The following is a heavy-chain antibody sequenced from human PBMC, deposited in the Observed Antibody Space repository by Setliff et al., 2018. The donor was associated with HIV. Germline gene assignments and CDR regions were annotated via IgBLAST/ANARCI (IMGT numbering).Heavy chain of an antibody. CDR3: ARDDSNDFYSYAFDI. CDR1: GYVFSNYG. Sequence: ASVKVSCKASGYVFSNYGVAWVRQAPGQGPEWVGWISAYNGYVRYAQEFQGRVTLTTDRSTDTAYMELRSLTSDDTAMYYCARDDSNDFYSYAFDIWGQGTMVTVS. CDR2: ISAYNGYV. J-gene: IGHJ3*02. V-gene: IGHV1-18*01. D-gene: IGHD3-22*01.